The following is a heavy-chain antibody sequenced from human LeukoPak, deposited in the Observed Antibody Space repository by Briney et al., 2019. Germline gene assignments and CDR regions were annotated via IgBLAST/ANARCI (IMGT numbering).Heavy chain of an antibody. CDR2: IIPIFGTA. CDR1: GYTFTSYG. Sequence: SVKVSCKASGYTFTSYGISWVRQAPGQGLEWMGGIIPIFGTANYAQKFQGRVTITADESTSTAYMELSSLRSEDTAVYYCARGSLTWGTYYYYMDVWGKGTTVTVSS. J-gene: IGHJ6*03. CDR3: ARGSLTWGTYYYYMDV. D-gene: IGHD3-16*01. V-gene: IGHV1-69*13.